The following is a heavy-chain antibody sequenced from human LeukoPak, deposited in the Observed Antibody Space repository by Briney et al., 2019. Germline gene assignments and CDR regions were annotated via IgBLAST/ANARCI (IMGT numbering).Heavy chain of an antibody. CDR1: VGSFSGYY. Sequence: SETLSLTCAVYVGSFSGYYWSWIRQPPGKGLEWIGEINHSGSTNYNPSLKSRVTISVDTSKNQFSLKLSSVTAADTAVYYCARGLDADCSSTSCSYYYYGMDVWGRGTTVTVSS. V-gene: IGHV4-34*01. D-gene: IGHD2-2*01. CDR2: INHSGST. CDR3: ARGLDADCSSTSCSYYYYGMDV. J-gene: IGHJ6*02.